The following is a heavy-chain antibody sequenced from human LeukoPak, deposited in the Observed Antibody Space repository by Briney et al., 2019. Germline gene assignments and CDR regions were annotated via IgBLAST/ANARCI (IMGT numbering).Heavy chain of an antibody. CDR1: GFTFSSYA. Sequence: GGSLRLSCAASGFTFSSYAMSWVRQAPGKGLEWVSAIIGSGGITYYADSVKGRFTISRDNSKNTLYLQIYSLRAGDTAVYYCAKDDALIRFNDWGQGTLVTVSS. J-gene: IGHJ4*02. V-gene: IGHV3-23*01. D-gene: IGHD3-3*01. CDR3: AKDDALIRFND. CDR2: IIGSGGIT.